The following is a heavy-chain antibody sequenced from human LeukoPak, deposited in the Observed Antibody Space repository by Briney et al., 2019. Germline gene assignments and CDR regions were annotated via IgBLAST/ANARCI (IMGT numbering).Heavy chain of an antibody. CDR1: SGSISSYY. J-gene: IGHJ5*02. V-gene: IGHV4-4*07. D-gene: IGHD2-15*01. CDR2: IYTSGSS. Sequence: SETLSLTCTVSSGSISSYYWSWIRQPAGKGLEWIGRIYTSGSSNYNPSLKSRVTISVDTSKNQFSLKLSSGTAADTAVYYCAREWGYCSGGSCYSWFDPWGQGTLVTVSS. CDR3: AREWGYCSGGSCYSWFDP.